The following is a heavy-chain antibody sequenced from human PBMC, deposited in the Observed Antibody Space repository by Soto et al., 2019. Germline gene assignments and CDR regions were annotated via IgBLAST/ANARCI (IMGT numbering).Heavy chain of an antibody. CDR2: ISGSGGST. J-gene: IGHJ5*02. V-gene: IGHV3-23*01. CDR3: AKAFGYSSSYNWFDP. Sequence: PGGSLRLSCAASGFTFSSYAMSWVRQAPGKGLEWVSAISGSGGSTYYADSVKGRFTISRDNSKNALYLQMNSLRAEDTAVYYCAKAFGYSSSYNWFDPWGQGTLVTVSS. CDR1: GFTFSSYA. D-gene: IGHD6-13*01.